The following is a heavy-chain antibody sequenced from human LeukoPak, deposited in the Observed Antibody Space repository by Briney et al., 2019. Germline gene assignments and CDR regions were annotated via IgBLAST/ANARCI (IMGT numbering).Heavy chain of an antibody. J-gene: IGHJ4*02. CDR1: GFSFSSYG. Sequence: GGSLRLSCVASGFSFSSYGMTWVRQAPGKGLEWVSSISGGGGSTNSADSVKGRFTISRDNSKNTLYLQMNSLRAEDTAVYYCAKSSYYDSSGYYREYYFDYWGQGTLVTVSS. CDR3: AKSSYYDSSGYYREYYFDY. CDR2: ISGGGGST. D-gene: IGHD3-22*01. V-gene: IGHV3-23*01.